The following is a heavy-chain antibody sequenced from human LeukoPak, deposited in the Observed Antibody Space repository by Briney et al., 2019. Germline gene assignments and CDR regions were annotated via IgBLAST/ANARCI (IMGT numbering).Heavy chain of an antibody. CDR2: INPNSGGT. D-gene: IGHD3-10*01. CDR3: ARCDDYYGSGNAFDI. CDR1: GYTFTSYY. J-gene: IGHJ3*02. Sequence: GASVKVSCKASGYTFTSYYMHRVRQAPGQGLEWMGWINPNSGGTNYAQKFQGRVTMTRDTSISTAYMEWSSLKASDTAMYYCARCDDYYGSGNAFDIWGQGTMVTVSS. V-gene: IGHV1-2*02.